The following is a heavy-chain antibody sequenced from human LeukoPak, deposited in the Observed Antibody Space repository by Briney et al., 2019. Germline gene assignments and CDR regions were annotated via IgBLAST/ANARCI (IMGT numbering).Heavy chain of an antibody. CDR2: IYSGGST. J-gene: IGHJ4*02. CDR1: GFTVSSNY. CDR3: ARVHNLAVADVDYFDY. V-gene: IGHV3-53*01. Sequence: GGSLRLSCAASGFTVSSNYMSWVRQAPGKGLEWVSVIYSGGSTYYADSVKGRFTISRDYSKNTLYLQMNSLRAEDTAVYYCARVHNLAVADVDYFDYWGQGTLVTVSS. D-gene: IGHD6-19*01.